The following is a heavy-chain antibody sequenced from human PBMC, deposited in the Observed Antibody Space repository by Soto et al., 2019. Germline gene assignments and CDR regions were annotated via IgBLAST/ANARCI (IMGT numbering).Heavy chain of an antibody. V-gene: IGHV4-4*02. Sequence: QVQLQESGPGLVKPSGTLSLTCAVSGGSVSSSNWWSWVRQSPGKGLEWMGEIYHSGSAHYNPSLKSRATISLDKSKNQFSLRLTSVTAADTAVYYCARVPCVVVSADDAFDIWGPGTRVIVSS. CDR2: IYHSGSA. D-gene: IGHD2-21*02. J-gene: IGHJ3*02. CDR3: ARVPCVVVSADDAFDI. CDR1: GGSVSSSNW.